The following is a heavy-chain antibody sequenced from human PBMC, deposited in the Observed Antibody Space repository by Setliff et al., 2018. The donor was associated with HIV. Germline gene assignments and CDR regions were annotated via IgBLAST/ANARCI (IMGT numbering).Heavy chain of an antibody. CDR2: ISSGST. V-gene: IGHV3-23*01. Sequence: GGSLRLSCAASGFTFSTYSLNWVRQAPGKGLEWVSSISSGSTYYAASVKGRFTISRDNSKNILYLQMTGLRAEDTAIYYCAKDRSPTISPYYFDYWGQGALVTVSS. J-gene: IGHJ4*02. D-gene: IGHD1-1*01. CDR3: AKDRSPTISPYYFDY. CDR1: GFTFSTYS.